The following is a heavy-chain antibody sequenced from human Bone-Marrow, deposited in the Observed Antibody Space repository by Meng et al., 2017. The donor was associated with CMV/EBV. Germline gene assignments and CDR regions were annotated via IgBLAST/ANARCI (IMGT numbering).Heavy chain of an antibody. J-gene: IGHJ6*02. V-gene: IGHV3-11*01. CDR1: GFTFSDYY. CDR3: ASPIVVVPAALAGAYGMDV. Sequence: GSLRLSCAASGFTFSDYYMSWIRQAPGKGLEWVSYISSSGSTIYYADSVKGRFTISRDNAKNSLYLQMNSLRAEDTAVYYCASPIVVVPAALAGAYGMDVWGQGTTVTVSS. CDR2: ISSSGSTI. D-gene: IGHD2-2*01.